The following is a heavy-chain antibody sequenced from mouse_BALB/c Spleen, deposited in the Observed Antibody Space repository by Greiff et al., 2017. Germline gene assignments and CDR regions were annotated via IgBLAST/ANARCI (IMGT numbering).Heavy chain of an antibody. J-gene: IGHJ2*01. CDR3: ASDSSGYYFDY. CDR1: GFNIKDTY. Sequence: EVQLQQSGAELVKPGASVKLSCTASGFNIKDTYMHWVKQRPEQGLEWIGRIDPANGNTKYVPKFQGKATITADTSSNTAYLQLSSLTSEDTAVYYCASDSSGYYFDYWGQGTTLTVSS. V-gene: IGHV14-3*02. CDR2: IDPANGNT. D-gene: IGHD3-2*01.